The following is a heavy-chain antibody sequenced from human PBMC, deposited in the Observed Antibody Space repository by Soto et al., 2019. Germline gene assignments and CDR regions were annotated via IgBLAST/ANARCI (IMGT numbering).Heavy chain of an antibody. Sequence: QVQLQESGPGLVKPSQTLSLTCTVSGGSISSGGYYWSWIRQHPGKGLEWIGYSYYSGSPYYNPSLKRRVIISVDTSKNQFSLKLSSVTAADTAVYYCARGYDSRAAAPLDYWGQGILVTVSS. V-gene: IGHV4-31*03. J-gene: IGHJ4*02. D-gene: IGHD3-22*01. CDR2: SYYSGSP. CDR1: GGSISSGGYY. CDR3: ARGYDSRAAAPLDY.